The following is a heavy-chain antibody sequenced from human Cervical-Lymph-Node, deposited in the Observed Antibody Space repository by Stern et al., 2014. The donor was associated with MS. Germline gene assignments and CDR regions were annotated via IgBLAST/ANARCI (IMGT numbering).Heavy chain of an antibody. CDR1: GGSISNGNW. V-gene: IGHV4-4*02. Sequence: QVQLQESGPGLVKPSGTLSLTCAVSGGSISNGNWWSWVRQSPGKGLEWIGEIWHSGSTTYNPSLEGRVTMSVDKSKNQLSLTLNFVAAADTAVYYCVRRGGQHPVHFDYWGQGILVTVSS. CDR3: VRRGGQHPVHFDY. CDR2: IWHSGST. J-gene: IGHJ4*02. D-gene: IGHD6-13*01.